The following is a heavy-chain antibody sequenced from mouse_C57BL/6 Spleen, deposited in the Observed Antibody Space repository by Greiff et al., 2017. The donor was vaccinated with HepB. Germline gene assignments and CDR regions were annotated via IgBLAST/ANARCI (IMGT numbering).Heavy chain of an antibody. V-gene: IGHV1-55*01. Sequence: VQLQQPGAELVKPGASVKMSCKASGYTFTSYWITWVKQGPGQGLEWIGDIYPGSGSTNYNEKFKSKATLTVDTSSSTAYMQLSSLTSEDSAVYYCARSLYDYRQGFAYWGQGTLFTVSA. CDR2: IYPGSGST. CDR1: GYTFTSYW. CDR3: ARSLYDYRQGFAY. J-gene: IGHJ3*01. D-gene: IGHD2-4*01.